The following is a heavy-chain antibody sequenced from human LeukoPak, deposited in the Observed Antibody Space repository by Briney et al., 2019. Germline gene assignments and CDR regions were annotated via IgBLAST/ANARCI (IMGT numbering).Heavy chain of an antibody. Sequence: GGSLRLSCAASGFTVSSNYMSWVRQAPGKGLEWVSVIYSGGSTYYADSVKGRFTISRDNSKNTVYLQMNSLGAEDTAVYYCAKFLTGYFSPFDYWGQGTLVTVSS. CDR2: IYSGGST. CDR3: AKFLTGYFSPFDY. D-gene: IGHD3-9*01. CDR1: GFTVSSNY. V-gene: IGHV3-53*01. J-gene: IGHJ4*02.